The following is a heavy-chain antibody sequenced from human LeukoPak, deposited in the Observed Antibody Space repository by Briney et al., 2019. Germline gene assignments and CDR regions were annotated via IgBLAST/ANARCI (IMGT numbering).Heavy chain of an antibody. CDR1: GGTFSSYA. V-gene: IGHV1-69*01. CDR2: IIPIFGTA. Sequence: SVKVSCKASGGTFSSYAISWVRQGPGQGLEWMGGIIPIFGTANYAQKFQGRVTITADESTSTAYMELSSLRSEDTAVYYCARGPSHYDTSGHFDYWGQGTLITVSS. CDR3: ARGPSHYDTSGHFDY. D-gene: IGHD3-22*01. J-gene: IGHJ4*02.